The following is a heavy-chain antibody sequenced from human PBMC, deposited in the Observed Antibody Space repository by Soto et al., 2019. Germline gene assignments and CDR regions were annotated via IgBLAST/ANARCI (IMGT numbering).Heavy chain of an antibody. J-gene: IGHJ3*02. CDR3: ARGPFATLLRVYALAI. D-gene: IGHD5-12*01. CDR2: INAGNGNT. V-gene: IGHV1-3*01. Sequence: ASVKVSCKASGYTFTSYAMHWVRQAPGQRLEWMGWINAGNGNTKYSQKFQGRVTITRDTSASTAYMELSSLRSEDTAVYYCARGPFATLLRVYALAIWGQGTMVTVSS. CDR1: GYTFTSYA.